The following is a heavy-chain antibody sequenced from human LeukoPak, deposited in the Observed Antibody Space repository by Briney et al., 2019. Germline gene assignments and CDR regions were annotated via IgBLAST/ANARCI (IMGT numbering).Heavy chain of an antibody. J-gene: IGHJ4*02. CDR2: IYHSGST. Sequence: SQTLSLTCAVSGGSISSGGYSWSWIRQPPGKGLEWIGYIYHSGSTNYNPSLKSRVTISVDTSKNQFSLKLSSVTAADTAVYYCARFGYSYGYLSGSATYYFDYWGQGTLVTVSS. D-gene: IGHD5-18*01. V-gene: IGHV4-30-2*01. CDR1: GGSISSGGYS. CDR3: ARFGYSYGYLSGSATYYFDY.